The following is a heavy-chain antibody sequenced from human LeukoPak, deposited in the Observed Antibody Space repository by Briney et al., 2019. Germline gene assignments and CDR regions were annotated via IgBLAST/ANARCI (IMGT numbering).Heavy chain of an antibody. CDR1: GFPFSFYE. V-gene: IGHV3-48*03. CDR3: ALLAVASDFDY. CDR2: IGSSGTTT. Sequence: GGSLRLSCAVSGFPFSFYEMNWVRQAPGKGLEWVSNIGSSGTTTYYADSVKGRFSISRDNAKNSLYLRMNSLRVEDTAVYYCALLAVASDFDYWGQGALDTVSS. D-gene: IGHD6-19*01. J-gene: IGHJ4*02.